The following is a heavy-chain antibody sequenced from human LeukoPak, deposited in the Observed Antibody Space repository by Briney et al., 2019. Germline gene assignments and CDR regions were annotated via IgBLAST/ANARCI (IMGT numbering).Heavy chain of an antibody. CDR2: ISSSSSYI. Sequence: GGSLRLSCAASGFTFSSYNMNWVRQAPGKGLEWVSSISSSSSYIYYADSVRGRFTISRDNAKNSLYLQMNSLRVEDTAVYYCARDTQWAFDYWGQGILVTVSS. V-gene: IGHV3-21*01. CDR1: GFTFSSYN. D-gene: IGHD1-26*01. CDR3: ARDTQWAFDY. J-gene: IGHJ4*02.